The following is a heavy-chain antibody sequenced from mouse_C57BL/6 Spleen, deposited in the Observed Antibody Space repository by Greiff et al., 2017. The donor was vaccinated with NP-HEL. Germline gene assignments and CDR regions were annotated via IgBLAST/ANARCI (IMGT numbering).Heavy chain of an antibody. V-gene: IGHV1-26*01. CDR1: GYTFTDYY. CDR2: INPNNGGT. CDR3: AVRRGGVYSNYDYAMDY. Sequence: EVQLQQSGPELVKPGASVKISCKASGYTFTDYYMNWVKQSPGKSLEWIGDINPNNGGTSYNQKFKGKATLTVDKSSSTAYMELRSLTSEDSAVYYCAVRRGGVYSNYDYAMDYWGQGTSVTVSS. D-gene: IGHD2-5*01. J-gene: IGHJ4*01.